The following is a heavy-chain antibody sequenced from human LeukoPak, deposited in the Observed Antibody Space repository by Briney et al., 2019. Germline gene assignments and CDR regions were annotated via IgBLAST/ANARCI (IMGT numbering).Heavy chain of an antibody. CDR2: IHYSGRT. Sequence: SETLSLTCIVSGDSISGKYWSWIRQPPGKGLEWIGYIHYSGRTNYNPSLKSRVTMSLDTSKNHFSLKLRSVTAAETAVYYCARVSPDTATDYGWFDPWGQGSLVTVSS. V-gene: IGHV4-59*01. J-gene: IGHJ5*02. CDR1: GDSISGKY. D-gene: IGHD5-18*01. CDR3: ARVSPDTATDYGWFDP.